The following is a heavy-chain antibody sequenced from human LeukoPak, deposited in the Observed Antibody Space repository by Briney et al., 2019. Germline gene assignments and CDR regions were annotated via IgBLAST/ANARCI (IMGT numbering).Heavy chain of an antibody. CDR3: ARDKADTILGVVIGPDYYYGMDV. D-gene: IGHD3-3*01. J-gene: IGHJ6*02. Sequence: GGSLRLSCAASGFTFSSYSMNWVRQAPGKGLEWVSSISSSSSYIYYADSVKGRFTISRDDAKNSLYLQMNSLRAEDTAVYYCARDKADTILGVVIGPDYYYGMDVWGQGTTVTVSS. CDR2: ISSSSSYI. CDR1: GFTFSSYS. V-gene: IGHV3-21*01.